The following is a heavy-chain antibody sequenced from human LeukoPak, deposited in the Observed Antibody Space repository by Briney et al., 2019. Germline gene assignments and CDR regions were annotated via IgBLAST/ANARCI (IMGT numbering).Heavy chain of an antibody. J-gene: IGHJ4*02. CDR2: ISAYNGNT. CDR1: GYTFTSYG. V-gene: IGHV1-18*01. CDR3: ARGLEVAVAGTLYY. D-gene: IGHD6-19*01. Sequence: ASVKVSCKASGYTFTSYGISWVRQAPGQGLEWMGWISAYNGNTNHAQKLQGRVTMTTDTSTSTAYMELRSLRSDDTAVYYCARGLEVAVAGTLYYWGQGTLVTVSS.